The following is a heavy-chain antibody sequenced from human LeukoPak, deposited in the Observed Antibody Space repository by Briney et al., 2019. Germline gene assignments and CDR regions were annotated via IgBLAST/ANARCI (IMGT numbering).Heavy chain of an antibody. Sequence: PSETLSLTCTVSGGSISSSSYYWGWIRQPPGKGLEWIGSIYYSGSTYYNPSLKSRVTISVDTSKNQFSLRLSSVTAADTAVYYCARHQEAMVRGVLYYMDVWGKGTTVTISS. CDR2: IYYSGST. J-gene: IGHJ6*03. V-gene: IGHV4-39*01. CDR1: GGSISSSSYY. D-gene: IGHD3-10*01. CDR3: ARHQEAMVRGVLYYMDV.